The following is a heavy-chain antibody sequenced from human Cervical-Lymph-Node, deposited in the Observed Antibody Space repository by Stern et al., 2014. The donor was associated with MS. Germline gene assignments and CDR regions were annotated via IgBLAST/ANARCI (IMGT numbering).Heavy chain of an antibody. CDR1: GFTFSDYA. V-gene: IGHV3-23*04. CDR3: AKEESDYTSPYYFYT. D-gene: IGHD4-17*01. CDR2: LTGCGRRT. J-gene: IGHJ4*02. Sequence: EVQLVESGGGLEQPGGSLRLSCAASGFTFSDYAMNWVRQAPGKGLQWGSTLTGCGRRTYSADSVKGRFNISRDKSKNTLYLQMFSLRAEDTAVYYCAKEESDYTSPYYFYTWGQGTLVTVSS.